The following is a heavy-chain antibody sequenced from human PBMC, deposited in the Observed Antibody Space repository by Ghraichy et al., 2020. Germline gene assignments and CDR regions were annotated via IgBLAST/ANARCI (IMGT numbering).Heavy chain of an antibody. Sequence: SQTLSLTCTVSGGSISSYYWSWIRQPPGKGLEWIGYIYTSGSTNYNPSLKSRVTISVDTSKNQFSLKLSSVTAADTAVYYCARGKKRYDILTGYYFPDGERGPFDYWGQGTLVTVSS. J-gene: IGHJ4*02. D-gene: IGHD3-9*01. CDR1: GGSISSYY. CDR3: ARGKKRYDILTGYYFPDGERGPFDY. CDR2: IYTSGST. V-gene: IGHV4-4*09.